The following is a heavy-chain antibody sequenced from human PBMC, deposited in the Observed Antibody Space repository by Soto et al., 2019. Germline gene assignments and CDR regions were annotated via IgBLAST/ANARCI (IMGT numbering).Heavy chain of an antibody. CDR3: ARDRVESGYPEYFQH. CDR2: IYYSGST. V-gene: IGHV4-59*01. D-gene: IGHD3-22*01. Sequence: PSETLSLTCTVSGGSISSYYWSWIRQPPGKGLEWIGYIYYSGSTNYNPSLKSRVTISVDTSKNQFSLKLSSVTAADTAVYYCARDRVESGYPEYFQHWDQGTLVTVSS. J-gene: IGHJ1*01. CDR1: GGSISSYY.